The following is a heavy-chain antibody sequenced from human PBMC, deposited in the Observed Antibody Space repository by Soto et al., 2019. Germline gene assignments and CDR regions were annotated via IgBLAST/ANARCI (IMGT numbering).Heavy chain of an antibody. V-gene: IGHV4-39*01. J-gene: IGHJ4*02. CDR2: IYYSVPT. Sequence: PSETLSLTCIVSGESISSSSYYWGWIRQPPGKGWEWIGSIYYSVPTYYNPSFKSRVTISIDTSKNQFSLKLSSVHATDTAVYYCARQRTTVVTQAYFDHCGQGALVTVSS. CDR1: GESISSSSYY. CDR3: ARQRTTVVTQAYFDH. D-gene: IGHD2-21*02.